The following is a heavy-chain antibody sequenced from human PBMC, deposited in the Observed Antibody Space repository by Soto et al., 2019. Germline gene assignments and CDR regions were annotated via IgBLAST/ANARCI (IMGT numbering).Heavy chain of an antibody. Sequence: TGGSLRLSCAASGFTFSNYDMHWVRQAPGKGLDWVADISYDGTNKHNADSVKGRFTISRDNSKNTLYLQMDSLRAEDTAVYYCAKRVFSSSWYYAFEIWGQGTVVTVSS. J-gene: IGHJ3*02. CDR1: GFTFSNYD. D-gene: IGHD6-13*01. CDR3: AKRVFSSSWYYAFEI. CDR2: ISYDGTNK. V-gene: IGHV3-30*18.